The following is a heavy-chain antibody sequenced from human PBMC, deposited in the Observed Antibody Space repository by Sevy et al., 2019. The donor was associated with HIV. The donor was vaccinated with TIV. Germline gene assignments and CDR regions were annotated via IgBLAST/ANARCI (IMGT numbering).Heavy chain of an antibody. V-gene: IGHV3-23*01. CDR1: GFTFSSYA. D-gene: IGHD3-22*01. CDR2: IRGSGGST. J-gene: IGHJ6*02. CDR3: HGDYDSSQLAASYYYGMDV. Sequence: GGSLRLSCAASGFTFSSYAMSWVRQAPGKGLEWVSTIRGSGGSTYYADSVKGRFTISRDNFKNTLYLQMSNLRAEDTAVYYCHGDYDSSQLAASYYYGMDVWGQGTTVTVSS.